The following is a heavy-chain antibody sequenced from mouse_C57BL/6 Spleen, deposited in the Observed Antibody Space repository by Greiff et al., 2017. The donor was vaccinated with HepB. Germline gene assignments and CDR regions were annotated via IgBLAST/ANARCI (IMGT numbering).Heavy chain of an antibody. D-gene: IGHD1-1*01. CDR3: ARGDYYGSRGAY. CDR1: GYTFTSYW. CDR2: IHPNSGST. J-gene: IGHJ3*01. Sequence: QVQLQQPGAELVKPGASVKLFCKASGYTFTSYWMHWVKQRPGQGLEWIGMIHPNSGSTNYNEKFKSKATLTVDKSSSTAYMQLSSLTSEDSAVYYCARGDYYGSRGAYWGQGTLVTVSA. V-gene: IGHV1-64*01.